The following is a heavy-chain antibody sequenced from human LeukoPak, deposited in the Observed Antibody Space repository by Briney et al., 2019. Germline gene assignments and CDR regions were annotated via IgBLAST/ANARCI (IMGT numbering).Heavy chain of an antibody. CDR3: ARSRRVVWFGEKFDY. CDR1: GFTFSSYS. D-gene: IGHD3-10*01. Sequence: PGGSLRLSCAASGFTFSSYSMNWVRQAPGKGLEWVANIKQDGSEKYYVDYVKGRFTISRDNAKNSLYLQMNSLRAEDTAVYYCARSRRVVWFGEKFDYWGQGTLVTVSS. CDR2: IKQDGSEK. J-gene: IGHJ4*02. V-gene: IGHV3-7*01.